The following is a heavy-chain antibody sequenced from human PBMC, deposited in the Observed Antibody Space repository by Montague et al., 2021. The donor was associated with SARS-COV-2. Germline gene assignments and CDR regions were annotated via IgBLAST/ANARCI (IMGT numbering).Heavy chain of an antibody. CDR1: GFTFSSYA. CDR2: ISYGGSNK. D-gene: IGHD5-12*01. J-gene: IGHJ4*02. CDR3: ARIQYGGYGGAFDY. V-gene: IGHV3-30-3*01. Sequence: SLRLSCAASGFTFSSYAMHWVRQAPGKGLEWVAVISYGGSNKYYADSVKGRFTISRDNSKNTLYLQMNSLRAEDTAVYYCARIQYGGYGGAFDYWGQGTLVTVSS.